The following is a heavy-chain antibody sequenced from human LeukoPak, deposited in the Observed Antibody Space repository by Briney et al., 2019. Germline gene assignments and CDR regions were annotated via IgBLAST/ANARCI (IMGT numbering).Heavy chain of an antibody. CDR2: IYTSGST. D-gene: IGHD6-6*01. CDR3: ARGSGPSIAAPLYYYYYYMDV. J-gene: IGHJ6*03. V-gene: IGHV4-61*02. Sequence: PSETLSLTCTVSGGSISSGSYYWSWIRQPAGKGLEWIGRIYTSGSTNYNPSLKSRVTISVDTSKNQFSLKLSSVTAADTAVYYCARGSGPSIAAPLYYYYYYMDVWGKGTTVTVSS. CDR1: GGSISSGSYY.